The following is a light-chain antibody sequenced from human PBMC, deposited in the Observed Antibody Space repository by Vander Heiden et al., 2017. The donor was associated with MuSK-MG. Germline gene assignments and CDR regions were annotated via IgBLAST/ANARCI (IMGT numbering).Light chain of an antibody. CDR1: QSITTW. Sequence: DIQMTQSPSTLSASVGDRVTITCRASQSITTWLAWYQQKPGKAPNLLIYKASTLETGVPSRFSGSGSGTEFTLAISSLQPDDFATYYCQQDNTDPWTFGQGTRVXIK. J-gene: IGKJ1*01. V-gene: IGKV1-5*03. CDR2: KAS. CDR3: QQDNTDPWT.